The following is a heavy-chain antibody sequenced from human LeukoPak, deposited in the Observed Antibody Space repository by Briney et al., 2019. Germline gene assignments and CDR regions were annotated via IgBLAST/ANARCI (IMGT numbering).Heavy chain of an antibody. D-gene: IGHD3-9*01. CDR3: ARVTGYMIEDYFDY. J-gene: IGHJ4*02. CDR1: GASISSCSYY. Sequence: SETLSLTCTVSGASISSCSYYWNWIRQPAGKGLEWIGRIFASGSTNYNPSLKSRVTISVDTSKNQFSLKLRSVTAADTAVYYCARVTGYMIEDYFDYWGQGILVTVSS. V-gene: IGHV4-61*02. CDR2: IFASGST.